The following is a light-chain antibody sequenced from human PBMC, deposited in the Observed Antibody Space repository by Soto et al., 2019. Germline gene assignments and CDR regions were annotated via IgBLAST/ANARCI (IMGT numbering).Light chain of an antibody. CDR3: QQYGSSPPIT. CDR1: QSVSSSY. CDR2: GAS. V-gene: IGKV3-20*01. Sequence: EIVLTQSPGTLSFSPGERANLSCRASQSVSSSYLTWYQQKPGQAPRLLIYGASSRATGIPDRFSGSGSGTDFTLTISRLEPEDFAVYYCQQYGSSPPITCGQGKRREIK. J-gene: IGKJ5*01.